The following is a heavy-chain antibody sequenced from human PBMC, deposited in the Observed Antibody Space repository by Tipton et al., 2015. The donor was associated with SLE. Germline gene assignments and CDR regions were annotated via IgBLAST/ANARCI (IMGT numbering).Heavy chain of an antibody. CDR3: ARHTRAYDSSGYLDY. CDR1: GGSISSYY. Sequence: TLSLTCTVSGGSISSYYWNWIRQPPGKELEWIGYINYSGSTNYNPSLKSRVTISVDTSKNQFSLKLSSVTAADTAVYYCARHTRAYDSSGYLDYWGQGTLVTVSS. D-gene: IGHD3-22*01. CDR2: INYSGST. J-gene: IGHJ4*02. V-gene: IGHV4-59*08.